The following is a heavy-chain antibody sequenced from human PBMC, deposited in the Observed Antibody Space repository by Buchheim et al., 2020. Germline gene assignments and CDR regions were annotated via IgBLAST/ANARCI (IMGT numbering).Heavy chain of an antibody. J-gene: IGHJ4*02. V-gene: IGHV4-34*01. CDR1: GGSFSGYY. CDR3: ARATGGGGYFDY. D-gene: IGHD1-14*01. CDR2: INHSGST. Sequence: QVQLQQWGAGLLKPSETLSLTCAVYGGSFSGYYWSWIRQPPGKGLEWIGEINHSGSTNYNPSLKSRVTISVDTSKNQFSLKLGSVTAANTAVYYCARATGGGGYFDYWGQGTL.